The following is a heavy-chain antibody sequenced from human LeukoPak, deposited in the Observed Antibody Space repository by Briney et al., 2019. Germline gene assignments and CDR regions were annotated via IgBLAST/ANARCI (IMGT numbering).Heavy chain of an antibody. D-gene: IGHD3-3*01. J-gene: IGHJ4*02. CDR2: ISSSSSYI. CDR3: ARDFRGYYGFWSGYVDY. V-gene: IGHV3-21*01. CDR1: GFTFSSYS. Sequence: GGSLRLSCAASGFTFSSYSMNWVRQAPGKGLEWVSSISSSSSYIYYADSVKGRFTISRDNAKNSLYLQMNSLRAEDTAVYYCARDFRGYYGFWSGYVDYWGQGTLVTVSS.